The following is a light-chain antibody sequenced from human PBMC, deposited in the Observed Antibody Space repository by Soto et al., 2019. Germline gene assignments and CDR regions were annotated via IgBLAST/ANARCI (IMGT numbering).Light chain of an antibody. V-gene: IGKV3-15*01. CDR1: QSVSSN. CDR3: QQYNDWLPIT. CDR2: GAS. J-gene: IGKJ5*01. Sequence: EIVMTQSPDTLSVCVGDRATLSCRASQSVSSNLAWYQQKPGQAPRLLIHGASTRATGIPARFRGSGSGTEFTLTISSLQSEDFGVYYCQQYNDWLPITFGQGTRLEIK.